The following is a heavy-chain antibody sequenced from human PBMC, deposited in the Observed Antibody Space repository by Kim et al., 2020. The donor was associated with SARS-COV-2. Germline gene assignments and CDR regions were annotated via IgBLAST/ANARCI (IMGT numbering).Heavy chain of an antibody. Sequence: SQTLSLTCAISGDSVSSNSAAWNWIRQSPSRGLEWLGRTYYRSKWYNDYAVSVKSRITINPDTSKNQFSLQLNSVTPEDTAVYYCARDIGVWGYSYGSPLQNWFDPWGQGTLVTVSS. V-gene: IGHV6-1*01. D-gene: IGHD5-18*01. J-gene: IGHJ5*02. CDR3: ARDIGVWGYSYGSPLQNWFDP. CDR2: TYYRSKWYN. CDR1: GDSVSSNSAA.